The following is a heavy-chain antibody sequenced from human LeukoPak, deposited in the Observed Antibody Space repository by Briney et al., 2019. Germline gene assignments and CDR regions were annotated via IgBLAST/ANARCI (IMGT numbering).Heavy chain of an antibody. V-gene: IGHV3-48*01. CDR3: AREGPNDAFGI. CDR1: GFTFSSYS. CDR2: ISSSSSTI. J-gene: IGHJ3*02. Sequence: GGSLRLSCAASGFTFSSYSMNRVRQAPGKGLEWVSYISSSSSTIYYADSVKGRFTISRDNAKNSLYLQMNSLRAEDTAVYYCAREGPNDAFGIWGQGTMVTVSS.